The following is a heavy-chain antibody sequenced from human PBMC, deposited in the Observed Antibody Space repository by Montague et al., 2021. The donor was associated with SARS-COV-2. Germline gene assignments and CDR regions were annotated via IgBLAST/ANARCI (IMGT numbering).Heavy chain of an antibody. CDR1: GGSFSTYS. CDR2: IHHGGST. J-gene: IGHJ6*03. D-gene: IGHD3-10*01. CDR3: ARLGVGVVPSPILGVGNYYSHYYLDV. Sequence: SETLSLTCAVHGGSFSTYSWNWVRQPPGKGLEWIGEIHHGGSTNXNPSLKSRVTISADTSKNQFSLKLTSVAAADTAVYYCARLGVGVVPSPILGVGNYYSHYYLDVWGQGTTVTVSS. V-gene: IGHV4-34*01.